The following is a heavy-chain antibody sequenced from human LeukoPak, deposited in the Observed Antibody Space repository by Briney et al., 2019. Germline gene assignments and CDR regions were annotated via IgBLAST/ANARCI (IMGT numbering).Heavy chain of an antibody. J-gene: IGHJ4*02. Sequence: PSETLSLTCAVYGGSFSGYYWSWIRQPPGKGLEWIGEINHSGSTNYNPSLKSRVTISVDTSKNQFSLKLSSVTAADTAVYYCARGVDTAMVPSFDYWGQGTLVTVSS. V-gene: IGHV4-34*01. CDR1: GGSFSGYY. CDR3: ARGVDTAMVPSFDY. D-gene: IGHD5-18*01. CDR2: INHSGST.